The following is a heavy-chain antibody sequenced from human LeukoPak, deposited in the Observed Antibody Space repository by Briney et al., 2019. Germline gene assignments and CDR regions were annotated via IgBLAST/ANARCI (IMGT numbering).Heavy chain of an antibody. V-gene: IGHV4-61*02. CDR1: GGSISSGSYY. J-gene: IGHJ6*03. Sequence: PSETLSLTCTVSGGSISSGSYYWSWIRQPAGKGLEWIGRIYTSGSTNYNPSLKSRVTISVDTSKNQFSLKLSSVTAADTAVYYCARWSYLYYMDVWGKGTTVTISS. CDR2: IYTSGST. CDR3: ARWSYLYYMDV. D-gene: IGHD2-21*01.